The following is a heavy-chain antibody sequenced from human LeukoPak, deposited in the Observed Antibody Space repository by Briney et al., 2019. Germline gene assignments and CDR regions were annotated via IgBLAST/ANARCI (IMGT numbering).Heavy chain of an antibody. V-gene: IGHV3-48*03. CDR1: GFTFSRYE. CDR2: ISSGGSTI. CDR3: ARDKAYYYGSGYYGIDY. D-gene: IGHD3-10*01. J-gene: IGHJ4*02. Sequence: GGSLRLSCAASGFTFSRYEMNWVRQAPGKGLEWVSYISSGGSTIYYADPVKGRFTISRDNAKNSLYLQMNSLRAEDTAVYYCARDKAYYYGSGYYGIDYWGQGILVTVSS.